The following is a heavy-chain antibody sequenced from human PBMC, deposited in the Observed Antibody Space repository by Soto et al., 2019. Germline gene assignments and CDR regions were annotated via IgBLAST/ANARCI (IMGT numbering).Heavy chain of an antibody. D-gene: IGHD4-17*01. CDR3: VRGPWGLTTVTTQDWYFDL. CDR1: GGSISSGGYY. Sequence: SETLSLTCTVSGGSISSGGYYWSWIRQHPGKGLEWIGYIYYSGSTYYNPSLKSRVTISVDTSKNQFSLKLSSVTAADTAVYYCVRGPWGLTTVTTQDWYFDLWGRGTLGTVSS. J-gene: IGHJ2*01. V-gene: IGHV4-31*03. CDR2: IYYSGST.